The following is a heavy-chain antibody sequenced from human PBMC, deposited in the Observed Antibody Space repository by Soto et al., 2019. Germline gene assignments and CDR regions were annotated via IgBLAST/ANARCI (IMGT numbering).Heavy chain of an antibody. CDR3: ARGASPYYYDSSGYKFGY. J-gene: IGHJ4*02. CDR2: ISYDGSNK. D-gene: IGHD3-22*01. CDR1: GFTFSSYA. Sequence: QVQLVESGGGVVQPGRSLRLSCAASGFTFSSYAMHWVRQAPGKGLEWVAVISYDGSNKYYADSVKGRFTISRDNSKNTLYLQMNSLRAEDTAVYYCARGASPYYYDSSGYKFGYWGQGTLVTVSS. V-gene: IGHV3-30-3*01.